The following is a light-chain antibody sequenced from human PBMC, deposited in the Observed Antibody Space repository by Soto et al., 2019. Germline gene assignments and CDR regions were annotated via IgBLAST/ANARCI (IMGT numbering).Light chain of an antibody. CDR2: AAS. V-gene: IGKV1-9*01. CDR1: QGISSF. Sequence: DIQLTQSPSFLSASVGDRVTIRCRASQGISSFLAWYQQKPGKAPKLLIYAASTLHSGVPSRFSGSGSGTAFTLTISSLQPDDLATYYWQQVRSYPLTFGGGTKVEIK. CDR3: QQVRSYPLT. J-gene: IGKJ4*01.